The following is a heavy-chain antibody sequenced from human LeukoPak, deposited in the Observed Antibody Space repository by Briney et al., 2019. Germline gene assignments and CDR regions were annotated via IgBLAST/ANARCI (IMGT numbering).Heavy chain of an antibody. V-gene: IGHV5-51*01. CDR3: ARALKDFWSGYYSAHFDY. J-gene: IGHJ4*02. CDR1: GFIFTNFW. D-gene: IGHD3-3*01. CDR2: IYPGDSDT. Sequence: GESLKISCKGSGFIFTNFWIGWVRQIPGKGLEWMGIIYPGDSDTRYSPSFQGQVTISADKSISTAYLQWSSLKASDAAMYYCARALKDFWSGYYSAHFDYWGQGTLVTVSS.